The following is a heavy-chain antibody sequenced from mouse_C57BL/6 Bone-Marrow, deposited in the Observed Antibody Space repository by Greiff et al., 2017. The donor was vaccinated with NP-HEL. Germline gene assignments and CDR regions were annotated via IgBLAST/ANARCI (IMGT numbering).Heavy chain of an antibody. J-gene: IGHJ1*03. CDR1: GYTFTSYW. CDR3: ARSRPDWYFDV. CDR2: IDPSDSYT. D-gene: IGHD2-12*01. Sequence: VQLQQPGAELVMPGASVKLSCKASGYTFTSYWMHWVKQRPGQGLEWIGEIDPSDSYTNYNQKFKGKSTLTVDKSSSTAYMQLSSLTSEDSAVYYCARSRPDWYFDVWRTGTTVTVSS. V-gene: IGHV1-69*01.